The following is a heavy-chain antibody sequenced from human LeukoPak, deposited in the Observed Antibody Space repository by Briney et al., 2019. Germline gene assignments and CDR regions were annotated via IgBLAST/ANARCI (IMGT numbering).Heavy chain of an antibody. D-gene: IGHD6-19*01. J-gene: IGHJ4*02. CDR3: ARSTGYSSGWYPTYYFDY. Sequence: SETLSLTCAVYGGSFSGYYWSWIRQPPGKGLEWIGEINHSGSTNYNPSLKSRVTISVDTSKNQFSLKLSSVTAADTAVYYCARSTGYSSGWYPTYYFDYWGQGTLVTVSS. CDR2: INHSGST. CDR1: GGSFSGYY. V-gene: IGHV4-34*01.